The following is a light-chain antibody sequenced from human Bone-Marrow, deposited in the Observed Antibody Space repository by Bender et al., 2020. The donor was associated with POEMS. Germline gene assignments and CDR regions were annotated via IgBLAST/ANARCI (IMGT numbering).Light chain of an antibody. CDR3: SSYTTSGTVV. CDR2: EVT. J-gene: IGLJ3*02. V-gene: IGLV2-14*01. CDR1: SSDIGDYNF. Sequence: QSALTQPASVSGSPGQSITISCTGTSSDIGDYNFVSWYQQHPGNAPKLMIYEVTNRPSGVSYRFSGSKSGNTASLTISGLQAEDEGDYYCSSYTTSGTVVFGGGTKLTVL.